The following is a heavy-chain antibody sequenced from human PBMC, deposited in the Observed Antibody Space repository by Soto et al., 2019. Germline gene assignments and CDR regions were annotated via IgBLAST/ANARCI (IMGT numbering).Heavy chain of an antibody. CDR2: IKEDGSVK. CDR3: ARDVSSEYASILDV. Sequence: EGQLVESGGGLVQAGGSLRLTCEGFGLTFSPYWMTWVRQAPGKGLEWVASIKEDGSVKNYADSVKGRFTVSRDNVKRAMFLQMTSERADDTAVYFCARDVSSEYASILDVWGQGARVTVSS. D-gene: IGHD3-3*01. V-gene: IGHV3-7*03. CDR1: GLTFSPYW. J-gene: IGHJ4*02.